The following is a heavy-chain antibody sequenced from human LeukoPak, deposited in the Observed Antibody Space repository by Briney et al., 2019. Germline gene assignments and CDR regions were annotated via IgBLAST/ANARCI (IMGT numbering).Heavy chain of an antibody. V-gene: IGHV1-18*01. CDR2: ISAYNGNT. Sequence: ASVKVSCKASGYTFTSYGISWVRQAPGQGLEWMGWISAYNGNTNYAQKLQGRVTMTTDTSTSTAYMELRSLRSDDTAVYYCALYCGGECSWPLYYYYGMDVWGQGTTVTVSS. D-gene: IGHD2-21*01. CDR1: GYTFTSYG. J-gene: IGHJ6*02. CDR3: ALYCGGECSWPLYYYYGMDV.